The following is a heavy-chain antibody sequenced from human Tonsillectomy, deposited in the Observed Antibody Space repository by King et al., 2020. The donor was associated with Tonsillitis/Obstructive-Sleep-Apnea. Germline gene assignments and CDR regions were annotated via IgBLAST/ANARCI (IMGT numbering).Heavy chain of an antibody. V-gene: IGHV2-5*02. J-gene: IGHJ6*03. D-gene: IGHD3-3*01. CDR2: VYWDDDQ. Sequence: ITLQESGPTLVKPTQTLTLTCTFSGFSLSTSGVSVGWIRQPPGKALEWLALVYWDDDQRYSPSLKSRLTITKDTSKNQVVLTMTNMDPVDTGTYYCAHSGEFLEWDNFYMDVWGKGTTVTVSS. CDR3: AHSGEFLEWDNFYMDV. CDR1: GFSLSTSGVS.